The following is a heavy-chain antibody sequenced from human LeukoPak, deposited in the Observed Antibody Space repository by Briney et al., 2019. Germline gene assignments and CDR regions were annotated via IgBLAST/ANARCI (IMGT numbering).Heavy chain of an antibody. CDR2: IYYSGST. CDR1: GGSISSSSYY. J-gene: IGHJ4*02. CDR3: ARVVPNYYDSSGYVDY. V-gene: IGHV4-39*07. Sequence: SETLSLTCTVSGGSISSSSYYWGWLRQPPGKGLEWIGSIYYSGSTYYNPSLKSRVTISVDTSKNQFSLKLSSVTAADTAVYYCARVVPNYYDSSGYVDYWGQGTLVTVSS. D-gene: IGHD3-22*01.